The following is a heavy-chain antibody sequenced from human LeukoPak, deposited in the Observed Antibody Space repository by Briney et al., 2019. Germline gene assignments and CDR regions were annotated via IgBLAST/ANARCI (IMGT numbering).Heavy chain of an antibody. CDR1: GFTFSSYA. CDR2: ISGSGGST. CDR3: AKDREVYGSGWYYGDY. D-gene: IGHD6-19*01. V-gene: IGHV3-23*01. J-gene: IGHJ4*02. Sequence: GGSLRLSCAASGFTFSSYAMSWVRQAPGKGLEWVSAISGSGGSTYYADSVKGRFTISRDNSKNTLYLQMNSLRAEDTAVYYCAKDREVYGSGWYYGDYWGQGTLVTVSS.